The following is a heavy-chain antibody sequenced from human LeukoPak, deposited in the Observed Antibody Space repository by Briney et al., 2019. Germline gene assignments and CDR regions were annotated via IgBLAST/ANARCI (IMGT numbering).Heavy chain of an antibody. CDR2: IDYSGST. Sequence: KPSETLSLTCAVSGDSSSSSIYYWGWIRQPPGKGLEWIGSIDYSGSTYYNPSLKSRATISIDTSKNQFSPKLSSVTAADTAVYYCAREYTLYRSGWFLDYWGQGTVVTVSS. D-gene: IGHD6-19*01. J-gene: IGHJ4*02. CDR3: AREYTLYRSGWFLDY. V-gene: IGHV4-39*07. CDR1: GDSSSSSIYY.